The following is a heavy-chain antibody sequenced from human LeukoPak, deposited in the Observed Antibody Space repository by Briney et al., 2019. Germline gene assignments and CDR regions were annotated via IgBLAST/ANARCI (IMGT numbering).Heavy chain of an antibody. D-gene: IGHD3-10*01. V-gene: IGHV3-23*01. Sequence: GGSLRLSCAASGFTFSSSAMSWVRQVPGKGLEWVSGISGSGSSTYYADSVKGRFTVSRDNSKNTLYLQMNSLRAEDTAVYYCARDRGAGSYNWGRGTLVTVSS. CDR2: ISGSGSST. CDR3: ARDRGAGSYN. CDR1: GFTFSSSA. J-gene: IGHJ4*02.